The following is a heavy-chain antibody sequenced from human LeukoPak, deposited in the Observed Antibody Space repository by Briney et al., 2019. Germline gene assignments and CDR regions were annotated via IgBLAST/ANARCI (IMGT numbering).Heavy chain of an antibody. V-gene: IGHV1-18*01. CDR3: ARDHGSPIY. CDR1: GYPFTSSD. CDR2: ISAYNGNT. Sequence: ASVKVPCKASGYPFTSSDINWVRQVPGRGLEWMGWISAYNGNTNYAQKLQGRVAMTTDTSTSTAYMELRSLRSDDTAVYYCARDHGSPIYWGQGTLVTVSS. D-gene: IGHD2-2*03. J-gene: IGHJ4*02.